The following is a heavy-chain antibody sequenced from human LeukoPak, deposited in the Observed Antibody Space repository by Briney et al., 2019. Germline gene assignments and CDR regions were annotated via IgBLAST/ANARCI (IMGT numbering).Heavy chain of an antibody. D-gene: IGHD3-16*02. CDR3: AKDALISFRGAWSQFDS. CDR2: ISSSSSYI. CDR1: GFTFSSYS. J-gene: IGHJ4*02. V-gene: IGHV3-21*04. Sequence: GGSLRLSCAASGFTFSSYSMNWVRQAPGKGLEWVSSISSSSSYIYYADSVKGRFTISRDNSKNTLYLQMNSLRVEDTAVYYCAKDALISFRGAWSQFDSWGQGTLVTVSS.